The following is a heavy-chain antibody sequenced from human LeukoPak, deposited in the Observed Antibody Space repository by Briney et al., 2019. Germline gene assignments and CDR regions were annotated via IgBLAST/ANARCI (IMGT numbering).Heavy chain of an antibody. V-gene: IGHV4-39*07. CDR3: ARVKGYSSGWYEDY. D-gene: IGHD6-19*01. Sequence: SETLSLTCTVSGGSISSSSYYWGWIRQPPGKGLEWIGSIYYSGSTYYNPSLKSRVTISVDTSKNQFSLKLSSVTAADTAVYYCARVKGYSSGWYEDYWGQGTLVTVSS. J-gene: IGHJ4*02. CDR1: GGSISSSSYY. CDR2: IYYSGST.